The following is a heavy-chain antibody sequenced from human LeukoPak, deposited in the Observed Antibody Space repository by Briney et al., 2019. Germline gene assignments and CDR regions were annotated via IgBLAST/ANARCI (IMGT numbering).Heavy chain of an antibody. D-gene: IGHD3-22*01. Sequence: SETLSLTCAVYGGSFSGYYWSWIRQPPGKGLEWIGEINHSGSANYNPSLKSRVTISVDTSKNQFSLKLSSVTAADTTVYYCARDIMDDSSGSMKYYFDYWGQGTLATVSS. CDR1: GGSFSGYY. CDR3: ARDIMDDSSGSMKYYFDY. J-gene: IGHJ4*02. V-gene: IGHV4-34*01. CDR2: INHSGSA.